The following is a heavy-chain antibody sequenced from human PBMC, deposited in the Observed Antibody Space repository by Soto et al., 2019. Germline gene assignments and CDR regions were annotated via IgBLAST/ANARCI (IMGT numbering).Heavy chain of an antibody. CDR2: IYYTGTT. D-gene: IGHD5-12*01. Sequence: NLSLTCSVSSGSIISDQYYWTWIRQSPGKGLEWIGHIYYTGTTHYNPSVTSRVIILLDKSKDQFSLTLTSVTAADTGVYYCATVRRAYGTNWVDSWGQGILVTVSS. J-gene: IGHJ5*01. CDR3: ATVRRAYGTNWVDS. V-gene: IGHV4-30-4*01. CDR1: SGSIISDQYY.